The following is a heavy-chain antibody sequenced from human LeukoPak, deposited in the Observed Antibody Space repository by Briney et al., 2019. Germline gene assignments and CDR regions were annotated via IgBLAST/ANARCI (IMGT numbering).Heavy chain of an antibody. V-gene: IGHV1-8*01. CDR1: GYTFTSYD. CDR2: VNPNRGNT. CDR3: ARVGYYYYYGMDV. Sequence: ASDKVSCKASGYTFTSYDINWVRQATGQALEWMGWVNPNRGNTGYAQKFQGRVTMTKNTPISTADMELSSLGYEDAAVDYCARVGYYYYYGMDVWGQGTTVTVSS. J-gene: IGHJ6*02.